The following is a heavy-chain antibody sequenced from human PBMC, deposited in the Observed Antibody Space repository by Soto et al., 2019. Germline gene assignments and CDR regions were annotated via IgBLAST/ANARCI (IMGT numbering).Heavy chain of an antibody. CDR2: INPSGGST. CDR1: GYTFTSYY. CDR3: AREKIHVVGATLRPETYYYYGMDV. V-gene: IGHV1-46*01. D-gene: IGHD1-26*01. Sequence: ASVKVSCKASGYTFTSYYMHWVRQAPGQGLEWMGIINPSGGSTSYAQKFQGRVTMTRDTSTSTVYMELSSLRSEDTDVYYCAREKIHVVGATLRPETYYYYGMDVWGQGTTVTVSS. J-gene: IGHJ6*02.